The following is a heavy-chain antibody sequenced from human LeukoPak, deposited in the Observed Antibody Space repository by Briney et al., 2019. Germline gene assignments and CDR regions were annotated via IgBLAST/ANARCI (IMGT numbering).Heavy chain of an antibody. Sequence: GASVKVSCKASGYTFTGYYMHWVRQAPGQGPEWMGWINPNRGDTNYAQKFQGRVTMTRDTSISTAYMELSRLRSDDTAVYYCARPPYSGTYYFDYWGRGTLVTVSS. CDR3: ARPPYSGTYYFDY. CDR2: INPNRGDT. V-gene: IGHV1-2*02. D-gene: IGHD1-26*01. J-gene: IGHJ4*02. CDR1: GYTFTGYY.